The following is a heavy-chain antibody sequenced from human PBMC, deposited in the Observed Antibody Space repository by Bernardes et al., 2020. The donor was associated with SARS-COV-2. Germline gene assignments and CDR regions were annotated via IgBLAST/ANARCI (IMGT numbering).Heavy chain of an antibody. CDR1: RASISSYS. CDR2: IYYSGST. CDR3: ARALQYDFWSFYHDAFDI. V-gene: IGHV4-59*07. Sequence: SDTRCLTFTLSRASISSYSCVWIRQPPGKRLECIGYIYYSGSTNYNPSLKSRVSMSVDTSKNQFSLKLSSVTAADTAVYYCARALQYDFWSFYHDAFDIWGQGTMVSVSS. D-gene: IGHD3-3*01. J-gene: IGHJ3*02.